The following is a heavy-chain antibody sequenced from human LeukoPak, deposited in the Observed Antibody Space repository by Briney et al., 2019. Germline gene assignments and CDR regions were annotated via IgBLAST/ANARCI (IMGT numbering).Heavy chain of an antibody. CDR3: ALRVTMVRGVIRNWFDP. CDR2: INHSGST. Sequence: SETLALTCAVYGGSFSGYYWSWVRQPPGKGLEWIGEINHSGSTNYNPSLKSRVTISVDTSKHQFSLKLSSVTAGDTAVYYCALRVTMVRGVIRNWFDPWGQGTLVTVSS. J-gene: IGHJ5*02. D-gene: IGHD3-10*01. V-gene: IGHV4-34*01. CDR1: GGSFSGYY.